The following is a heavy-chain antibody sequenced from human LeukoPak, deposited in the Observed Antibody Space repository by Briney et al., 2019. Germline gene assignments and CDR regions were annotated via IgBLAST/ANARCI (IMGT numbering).Heavy chain of an antibody. CDR3: ATDRRFDGAYSYGHVRGWFDP. D-gene: IGHD5-18*01. CDR2: FDPEDGET. CDR1: GYTLTELS. Sequence: ASVKVSCKVSGYTLTELSMHWVRQAPGKGLEWMGGFDPEDGETIYAQKFQGRVTMTEDTSTDTAYMELRSLRSEDTAVYYCATDRRFDGAYSYGHVRGWFDPWGQGTLVTVSS. V-gene: IGHV1-24*01. J-gene: IGHJ5*02.